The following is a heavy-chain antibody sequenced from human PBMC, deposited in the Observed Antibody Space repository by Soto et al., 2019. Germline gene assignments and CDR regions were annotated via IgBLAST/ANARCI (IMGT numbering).Heavy chain of an antibody. V-gene: IGHV4-39*01. J-gene: IGHJ6*02. CDR3: ARRKLIAAAGLYYYYGMDV. Sequence: PSETLSLTCTVSGGSISSSSYYGGWIRQPPGKGLEWIGSIYYSGSTYYNPSLKSRVTISVDTSKNQFSLKLSSVTAADTAVYYCARRKLIAAAGLYYYYGMDVWGQGTTVT. CDR1: GGSISSSSYY. D-gene: IGHD6-13*01. CDR2: IYYSGST.